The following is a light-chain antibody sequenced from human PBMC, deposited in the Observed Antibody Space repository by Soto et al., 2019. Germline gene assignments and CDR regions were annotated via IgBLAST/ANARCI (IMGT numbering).Light chain of an antibody. J-gene: IGKJ1*01. CDR3: QQYNSYWT. CDR1: QSISSW. V-gene: IGKV1-5*03. CDR2: KAS. Sequence: PSTLSSSVGDRVTITCRASQSISSWLAWYQQKPGKAPKLLIYKASSLESGVPSRFSGSGSGTEFTLTISSLQPDDFATYYCQQYNSYWTFGQGTKVDIK.